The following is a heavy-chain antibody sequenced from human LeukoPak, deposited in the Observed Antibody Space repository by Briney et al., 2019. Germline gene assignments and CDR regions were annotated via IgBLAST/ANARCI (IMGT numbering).Heavy chain of an antibody. J-gene: IGHJ4*02. CDR3: AKEELIAEAGNAQYYFDY. CDR2: ISGSGGST. CDR1: GFTFSSYA. V-gene: IGHV3-23*01. D-gene: IGHD6-19*01. Sequence: QPGGSLRLSCAASGFTFSSYAMSWVRQAPGKGLEWVSAISGSGGSTYYADSVKGRFTISRDNSKNTLYLQMNSLRAEDTAVYYCAKEELIAEAGNAQYYFDYWGQGTLVTVSS.